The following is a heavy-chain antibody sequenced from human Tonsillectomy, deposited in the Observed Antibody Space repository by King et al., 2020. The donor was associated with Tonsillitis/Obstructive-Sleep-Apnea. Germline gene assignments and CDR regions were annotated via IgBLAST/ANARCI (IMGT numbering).Heavy chain of an antibody. V-gene: IGHV4-39*01. CDR1: GGSISSSSYY. D-gene: IGHD3-3*01. CDR3: AGLYYDFWSGYYMFDY. J-gene: IGHJ4*02. CDR2: IYYSGST. Sequence: LQLQESGPGLVKPSETLSLTCTVSGGSISSSSYYWGWIRQPPGKGLEWIGSIYYSGSTYYNPSLKSRVTISVDTSKNQFSLKLSSVTAADTAVYYCAGLYYDFWSGYYMFDYWGQGTLVTVSS.